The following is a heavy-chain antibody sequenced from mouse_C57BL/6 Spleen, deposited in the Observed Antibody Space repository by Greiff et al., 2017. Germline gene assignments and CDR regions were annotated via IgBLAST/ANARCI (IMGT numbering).Heavy chain of an antibody. Sequence: VKLQQPGTELVKPGASVKLSCKASGYTFTSYWMHWVKQRPGQGLEWIGNINPSNGGTNYNEKFKSKATLTVDKSSSTAYMQLSSLTSEDSAVYYCARKGYPPYYAMDYWGQGTSVTVSS. J-gene: IGHJ4*01. CDR3: ARKGYPPYYAMDY. CDR2: INPSNGGT. V-gene: IGHV1-53*01. CDR1: GYTFTSYW.